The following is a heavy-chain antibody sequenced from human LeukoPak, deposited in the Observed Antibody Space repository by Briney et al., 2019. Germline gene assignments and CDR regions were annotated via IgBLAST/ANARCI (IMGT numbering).Heavy chain of an antibody. D-gene: IGHD3-22*01. CDR1: GFTFTSYG. CDR3: ARAPLHYYDSSGYLDY. J-gene: IGHJ4*02. V-gene: IGHV1-18*01. Sequence: ASVKVSCKASGFTFTSYGISWVRQAPGQGLEWMGWISAYNGNTNYAQKLQGRVTMTTDTSTSTAYMELSRLRSDDTAVYYCARAPLHYYDSSGYLDYWGQGTLVTVSS. CDR2: ISAYNGNT.